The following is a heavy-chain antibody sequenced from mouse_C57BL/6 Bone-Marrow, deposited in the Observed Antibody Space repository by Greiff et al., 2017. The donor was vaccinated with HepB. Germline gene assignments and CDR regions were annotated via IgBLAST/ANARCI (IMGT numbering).Heavy chain of an antibody. D-gene: IGHD1-1*01. J-gene: IGHJ4*01. Sequence: EVHLVESGGGLVQPGGSLSLSCAASGFTFTDYYMSWVRQPPGKALEWLGFIRNKANGYTTEYSASVKSRFTISRDNSQSILYLQMNALRAEDSATYYCARYPLGSSYAMDYWGQGTSVTVSS. V-gene: IGHV7-3*01. CDR3: ARYPLGSSYAMDY. CDR1: GFTFTDYY. CDR2: IRNKANGYTT.